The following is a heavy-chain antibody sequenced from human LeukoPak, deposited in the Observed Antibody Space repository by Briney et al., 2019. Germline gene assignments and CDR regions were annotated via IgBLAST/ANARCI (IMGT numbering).Heavy chain of an antibody. D-gene: IGHD4-17*01. J-gene: IGHJ4*02. CDR2: INHSGST. CDR1: GGSISSYY. CDR3: ARGLGYGDSFDY. V-gene: IGHV4-34*01. Sequence: PSETLSLTCTVSGGSISSYYWSWLRQPPGKGLEWLGEINHSGSTNYNPSLKSRVTISVDTSKNQFSLKLSSVTAADTAVYYCARGLGYGDSFDYWGQGTLVTVSS.